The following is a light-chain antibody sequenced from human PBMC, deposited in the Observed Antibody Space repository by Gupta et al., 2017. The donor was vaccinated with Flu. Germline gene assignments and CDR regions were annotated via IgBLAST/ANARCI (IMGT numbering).Light chain of an antibody. CDR2: DDS. Sequence: SGNNIGSKSVQWYQQKPGQPPVMVFFDDSDRLSVTPERIAGSNAGNTATMTISRVEVGEEADYCCQVWDSGSPDVFGPGTKVTVL. CDR1: NIGSKS. V-gene: IGLV3-21*02. CDR3: QVWDSGSPDV. J-gene: IGLJ1*01.